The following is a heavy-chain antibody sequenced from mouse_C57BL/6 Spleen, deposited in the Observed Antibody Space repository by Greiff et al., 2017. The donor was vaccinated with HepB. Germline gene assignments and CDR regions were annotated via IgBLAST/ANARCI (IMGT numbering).Heavy chain of an antibody. Sequence: VQLQQPGPELVKPGASVKISCKASGYTFTDYYMNWVKQSHGKSLEWIGDINPNNGGTNYNQKFKGKATLTVDKSSSTAYMELRRLTSEASAVYYCARSPYDYDYFDYWGQGTTLTVSS. CDR3: ARSPYDYDYFDY. V-gene: IGHV1-26*01. CDR1: GYTFTDYY. CDR2: INPNNGGT. J-gene: IGHJ2*01. D-gene: IGHD2-4*01.